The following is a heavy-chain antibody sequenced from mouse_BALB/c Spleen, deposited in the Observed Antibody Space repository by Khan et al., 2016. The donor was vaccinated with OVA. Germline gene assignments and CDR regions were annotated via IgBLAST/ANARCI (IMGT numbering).Heavy chain of an antibody. CDR2: IRYSGST. Sequence: VQLQQSGPGLVKPSQSLSLTCTVTGYSITSGYGWNWIRQFPGNQLEWMGYIRYSGSTNYNPSLKSRISITRDTSKNQFFLQLKSVTTEDTATYYYARTARIKYWGQGTTLTVSS. V-gene: IGHV3-1*02. D-gene: IGHD1-2*01. CDR3: ARTARIKY. J-gene: IGHJ2*01. CDR1: GYSITSGYG.